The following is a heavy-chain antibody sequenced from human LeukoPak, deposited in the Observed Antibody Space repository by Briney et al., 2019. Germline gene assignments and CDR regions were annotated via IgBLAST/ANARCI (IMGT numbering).Heavy chain of an antibody. V-gene: IGHV3-30*04. D-gene: IGHD3-22*01. Sequence: GGSLRLSCAASGFTFSSYAMHWVRQAPGKGLEWVAVISYDGSNKYYADSVKGRFTISRDNSKNTLYLQMNSLRAEDTAVYYCARDSGTMIVVVITGVDYWGQGTLVTVSS. CDR3: ARDSGTMIVVVITGVDY. J-gene: IGHJ4*02. CDR1: GFTFSSYA. CDR2: ISYDGSNK.